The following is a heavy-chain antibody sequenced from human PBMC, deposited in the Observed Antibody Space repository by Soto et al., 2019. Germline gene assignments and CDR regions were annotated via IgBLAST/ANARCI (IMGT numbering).Heavy chain of an antibody. D-gene: IGHD2-2*01. CDR3: AREFESGVPAASNWFDP. J-gene: IGHJ5*02. CDR1: GGFISSGGYY. V-gene: IGHV4-31*03. CDR2: IYYSGST. Sequence: SETLSLTCTVSGGFISSGGYYWSWIRQHPGKGLEWIGYIYYSGSTYYNPSLKSRVTISVDTSKNQFSLKLSSVTAADTAVYYCAREFESGVPAASNWFDPWGQGTLVTVSS.